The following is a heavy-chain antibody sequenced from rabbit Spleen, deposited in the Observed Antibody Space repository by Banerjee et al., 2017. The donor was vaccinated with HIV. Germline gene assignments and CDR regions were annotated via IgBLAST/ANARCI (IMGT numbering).Heavy chain of an antibody. D-gene: IGHD4-1*01. CDR2: INVGSNDIT. J-gene: IGHJ4*01. CDR3: ARDRSSAWGAPFDLNYYFNL. CDR1: GFSFSSSYY. Sequence: QSLEESGGDLVKPGASLTLTCTASGFSFSSSYYMCWVRQAPGKGLEWIACINVGSNDITGYATWAEGRCTISKTSSTTVTLQMTSLTAADTATYFCARDRSSAWGAPFDLNYYFNLWGQGTLVTVS. V-gene: IGHV1S40*01.